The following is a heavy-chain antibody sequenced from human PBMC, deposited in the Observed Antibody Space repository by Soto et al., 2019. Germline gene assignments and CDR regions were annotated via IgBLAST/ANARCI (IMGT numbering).Heavy chain of an antibody. CDR3: ARATKTFSGYYPLDYYYYYGMDV. V-gene: IGHV5-51*01. J-gene: IGHJ6*02. CDR1: GYSFTSYW. D-gene: IGHD3-22*01. Sequence: GESLKISCKGSGYSFTSYWIGWVRQMPGKGLEWMGIIYPGDSDTRYSPSFQGQVTISADKSISTAYLQWSSLKASDTAMYYCARATKTFSGYYPLDYYYYYGMDVWGQGTTVTVSS. CDR2: IYPGDSDT.